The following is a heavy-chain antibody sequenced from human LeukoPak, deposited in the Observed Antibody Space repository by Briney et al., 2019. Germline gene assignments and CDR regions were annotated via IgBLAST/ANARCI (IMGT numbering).Heavy chain of an antibody. V-gene: IGHV6-1*01. J-gene: IGHJ4*02. CDR3: ARGGLVRSPRGYFDF. D-gene: IGHD1-26*01. Sequence: SQTLSLTCAISGDSVSSNTGGWNWLRQSPSRGLEWLGRTYYRSKWYYDYAVSVKSQISINPDTSKNQFSLQLNSVTPDDTAVYYCARGGLVRSPRGYFDFWGQGTLVTVSS. CDR2: TYYRSKWYY. CDR1: GDSVSSNTGG.